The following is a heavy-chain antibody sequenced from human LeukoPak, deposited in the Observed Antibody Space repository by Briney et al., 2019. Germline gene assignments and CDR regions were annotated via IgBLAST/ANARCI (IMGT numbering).Heavy chain of an antibody. Sequence: SETLSLTRTVSGGSISSGDYYWSWIRQPPGKGLEWIGYIYYSGSTYYNPSLKSRVTISVDTSKNQFSLKLSSVTAADTAVYYCARAGDSSGYSLDYWGQGTLVTVSS. J-gene: IGHJ4*02. V-gene: IGHV4-30-4*01. CDR1: GGSISSGDYY. D-gene: IGHD3-22*01. CDR2: IYYSGST. CDR3: ARAGDSSGYSLDY.